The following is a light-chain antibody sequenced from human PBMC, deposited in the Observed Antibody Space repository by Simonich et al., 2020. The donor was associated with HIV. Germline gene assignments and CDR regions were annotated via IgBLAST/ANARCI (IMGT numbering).Light chain of an antibody. J-gene: IGKJ2*01. CDR2: EVS. CDR3: MQGIHLPYT. V-gene: IGKV2-29*02. CDR1: QSLLHSDGRTY. Sequence: DIVVTQSPLSLPVSPGEPASISCRSSQSLLHSDGRTYLYWYLQKPGQSPQLLIYEVSSRLSGVPDTVSGSGSGTDFTLKISRVEAEDVGVYYCMQGIHLPYTFGQGTKLEMK.